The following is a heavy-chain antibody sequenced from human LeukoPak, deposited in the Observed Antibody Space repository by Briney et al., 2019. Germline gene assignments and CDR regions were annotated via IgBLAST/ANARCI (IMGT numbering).Heavy chain of an antibody. D-gene: IGHD3-10*02. J-gene: IGHJ6*04. CDR1: GFTVSSNY. CDR3: AELGITMIGGV. CDR2: IYSGGST. Sequence: GGSLRLSCAASGFTVSSNYMNWVRQAPGKGLEWVSVIYSGGSTYYADSVKGRFTISRDNAKNSLYLQMNSPRAEDTAVYYCAELGITMIGGVWGKGTTVTISS. V-gene: IGHV3-66*01.